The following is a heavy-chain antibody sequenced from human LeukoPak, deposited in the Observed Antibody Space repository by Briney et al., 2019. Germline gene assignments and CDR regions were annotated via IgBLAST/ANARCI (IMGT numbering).Heavy chain of an antibody. D-gene: IGHD3-10*02. V-gene: IGHV3-30*18. CDR3: AKYVRAYYYYHYGLDV. Sequence: PGGSLRLSCAASGFTFSNYGMNWVRQAPGKGLEWVAVISYDGGNQYYADSVKGRFTISRDNSKNTLYLQMNSLRGEDTAVYYCAKYVRAYYYYHYGLDVWGQGTTVTVSS. CDR1: GFTFSNYG. CDR2: ISYDGGNQ. J-gene: IGHJ6*02.